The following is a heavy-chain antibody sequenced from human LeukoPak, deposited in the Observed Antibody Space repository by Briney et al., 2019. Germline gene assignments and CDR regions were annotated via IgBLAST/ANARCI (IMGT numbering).Heavy chain of an antibody. Sequence: GGSLRLSCAASGFTFDTYGMHWVRQAPGKGLEWVAVISHDGVDKYYADSVKGRFTISRDNSKNTVSLQVNSLRAEDTAAYYCAKGGYCSATRCYVGKGMDDWGQGTLSPSPQ. V-gene: IGHV3-30*18. CDR2: ISHDGVDK. CDR1: GFTFDTYG. CDR3: AKGGYCSATRCYVGKGMDD. J-gene: IGHJ4*02. D-gene: IGHD2-2*01.